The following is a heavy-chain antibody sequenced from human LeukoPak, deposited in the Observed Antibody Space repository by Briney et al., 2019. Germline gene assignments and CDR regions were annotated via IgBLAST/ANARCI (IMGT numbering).Heavy chain of an antibody. CDR1: GFTFSSYW. CDR3: ARDRGSGRRNYYFDY. J-gene: IGHJ4*02. D-gene: IGHD3-10*01. V-gene: IGHV3-74*01. CDR2: INSDGSST. Sequence: PGGSLRLSCAASGFTFSSYWMHWVGQAPGKGLVWVSRINSDGSSTSYADSVKGRFTISRDNAKNTLYLQMNSLRAEDTAVYYCARDRGSGRRNYYFDYWGQGTLVTVSS.